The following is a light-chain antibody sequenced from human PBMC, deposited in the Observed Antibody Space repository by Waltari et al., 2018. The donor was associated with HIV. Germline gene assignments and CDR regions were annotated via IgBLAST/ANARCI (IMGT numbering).Light chain of an antibody. CDR1: SSNIGNNY. CDR2: DNN. V-gene: IGLV1-51*01. Sequence: QSVLTQPPSVSAAPGQKVTISCSGSSSNIGNNYVSWYQQRPGTAPKLLIYDNNKRPSGIPDRFPGSKSGTSATLGITGLQTGDEADYYCGTWDSSLSAVVFGRGTKLTVL. CDR3: GTWDSSLSAVV. J-gene: IGLJ2*01.